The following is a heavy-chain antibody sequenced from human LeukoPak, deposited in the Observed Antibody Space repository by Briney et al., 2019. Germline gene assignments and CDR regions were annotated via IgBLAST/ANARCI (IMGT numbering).Heavy chain of an antibody. CDR1: GYTFTSYG. CDR2: ISAYNGNT. CDR3: ARGATRWVVVPAATDY. J-gene: IGHJ4*02. Sequence: ASVKVSCKASGYTFTSYGISRVRQAPGQGLEWMGWISAYNGNTNYAQKLQGRVTMTTDTSTSTAYMELRSLRSDDTAVYYCARGATRWVVVPAATDYWGQGTLVTVSS. D-gene: IGHD2-2*01. V-gene: IGHV1-18*01.